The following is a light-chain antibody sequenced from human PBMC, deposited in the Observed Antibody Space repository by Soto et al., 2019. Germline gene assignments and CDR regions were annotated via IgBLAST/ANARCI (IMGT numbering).Light chain of an antibody. CDR2: GAS. CDR3: HQRQSWPRT. CDR1: QSVSNNY. Sequence: EIVLTQSPFTLSLSQGERATLSCRASQSVSNNYLSWYQQKPGQAPRLLIYGASNRATGIPDRFSGSGSGTDFTLTISSLEPEDSAVYYCHQRQSWPRTFGQGTKVAIK. V-gene: IGKV3D-20*02. J-gene: IGKJ1*01.